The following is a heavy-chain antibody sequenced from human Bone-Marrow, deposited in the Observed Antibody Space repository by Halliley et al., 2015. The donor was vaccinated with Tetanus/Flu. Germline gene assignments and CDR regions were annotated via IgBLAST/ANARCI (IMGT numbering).Heavy chain of an antibody. Sequence: SLRLSCAASGFTPSNYAMDWVRQAPGEGLEWVAVISYNGSKKYYADSVKGRFTVSRDNPKNMVFLQMNSLRDDDTAVYYCARERQRLGFDCWGQGTLVIVAS. J-gene: IGHJ4*02. D-gene: IGHD3-9*01. V-gene: IGHV3-30*04. CDR2: ISYNGSKK. CDR3: ARERQRLGFDC. CDR1: GFTPSNYA.